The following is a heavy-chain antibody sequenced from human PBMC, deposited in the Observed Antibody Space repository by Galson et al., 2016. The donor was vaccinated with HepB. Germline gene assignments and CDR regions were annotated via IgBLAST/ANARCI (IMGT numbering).Heavy chain of an antibody. Sequence: SLRLSCAASGFSVKNNYMTWVRQAPGKGLEWVSIIYNNGSTYYADSVKGRFTISRDNSGNTLYLQMNNLRPEDTAVYFCARDPPGVPDFALDVWGQGTTVTVSS. V-gene: IGHV3-66*01. CDR3: ARDPPGVPDFALDV. J-gene: IGHJ6*02. D-gene: IGHD3-10*01. CDR1: GFSVKNNY. CDR2: IYNNGST.